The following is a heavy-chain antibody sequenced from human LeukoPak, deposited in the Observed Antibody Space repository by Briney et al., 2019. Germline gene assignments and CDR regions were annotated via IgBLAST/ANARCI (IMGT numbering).Heavy chain of an antibody. CDR3: AKDQSLYGYSSNRYWDY. CDR2: ISDSCGST. Sequence: GGSLRLPCAASGFTFSRYSMSWVRQPSAKGRVWVKDISDSCGSTYYADSVKGRFTISRHNSKNTLHLQMNSLRAEDTAVYFCAKDQSLYGYSSNRYWDYWGQGTLVTVSS. D-gene: IGHD6-13*01. V-gene: IGHV3-23*01. J-gene: IGHJ4*02. CDR1: GFTFSRYS.